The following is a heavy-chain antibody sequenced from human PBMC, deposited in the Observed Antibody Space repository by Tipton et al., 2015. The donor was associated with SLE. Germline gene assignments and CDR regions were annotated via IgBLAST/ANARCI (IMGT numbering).Heavy chain of an antibody. V-gene: IGHV4-39*07. Sequence: LRLSCTVSGGSISSSSYYWGWIRQPPGKGLEWIGSIYYSGSTYYNPSLKSRVTISVDTSKNQFSLKLSSVTAADTAVYYCARDTGDHGYYYYYMDVWGKGTTVTVSS. D-gene: IGHD2-21*02. CDR2: IYYSGST. J-gene: IGHJ6*03. CDR3: ARDTGDHGYYYYYMDV. CDR1: GGSISSSSYY.